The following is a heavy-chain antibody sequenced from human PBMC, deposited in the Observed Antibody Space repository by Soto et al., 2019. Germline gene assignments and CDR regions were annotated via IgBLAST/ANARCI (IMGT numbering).Heavy chain of an antibody. D-gene: IGHD4-4*01. Sequence: QVQLVQSGAEVKKPGASVKVSCKASGYTFTSYGISWVRQAPGQGLEWMGWISAYNGNTNYAQKLQGRVTMTTDTPTSTADVELRSLRSDDTAVYYCAREYGLQSWFDPWGQGTLVTVSS. CDR2: ISAYNGNT. CDR3: AREYGLQSWFDP. J-gene: IGHJ5*02. V-gene: IGHV1-18*01. CDR1: GYTFTSYG.